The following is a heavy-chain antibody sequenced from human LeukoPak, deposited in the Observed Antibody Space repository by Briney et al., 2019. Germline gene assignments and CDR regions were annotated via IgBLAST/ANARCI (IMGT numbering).Heavy chain of an antibody. V-gene: IGHV3-30*02. CDR1: GFTFSSYG. D-gene: IGHD3-3*01. CDR2: IRYYGSNK. Sequence: PGGSLRLSCAASGFTFSSYGMHWVRQAPGKGLEWVALIRYYGSNKYYADSVKGRFTISRDNSKNTLYLQMNSLRAEDTAVYYCAKDQYDFWSGYLVYWGQGTLVTVSS. J-gene: IGHJ4*02. CDR3: AKDQYDFWSGYLVY.